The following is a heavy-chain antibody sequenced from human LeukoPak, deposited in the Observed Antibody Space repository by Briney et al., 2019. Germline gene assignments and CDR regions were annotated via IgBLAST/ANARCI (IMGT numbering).Heavy chain of an antibody. CDR3: AKDGLDCSSTSCLLDY. CDR2: ISGSGGST. CDR1: GFTFSSYA. D-gene: IGHD2-2*01. V-gene: IGHV3-23*01. Sequence: GGSLRLSCAASGFTFSSYAMSWVRQAPGKGLEWVSAISGSGGSTYYADSVKGRFTISRDNSKNTLYLQMNSLRAEDTAVYYCAKDGLDCSSTSCLLDYWGQGTLVTVSS. J-gene: IGHJ4*02.